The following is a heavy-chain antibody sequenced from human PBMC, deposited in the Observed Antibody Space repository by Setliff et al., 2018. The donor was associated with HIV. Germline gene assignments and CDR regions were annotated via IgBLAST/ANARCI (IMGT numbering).Heavy chain of an antibody. D-gene: IGHD1-26*01. CDR3: AKGAGGGTYVSDFYYMGV. Sequence: PGGSLRLSCAASGFTFGHYVMHWVRQPPGKGLEWVAGITWSSGGVGYADSVKGRFTVSRDNAKNSLYLQMNSLRAEDMALYYCAKGAGGGTYVSDFYYMGVWGKGTTGTVS. CDR1: GFTFGHYV. J-gene: IGHJ6*03. CDR2: ITWSSGGV. V-gene: IGHV3-9*03.